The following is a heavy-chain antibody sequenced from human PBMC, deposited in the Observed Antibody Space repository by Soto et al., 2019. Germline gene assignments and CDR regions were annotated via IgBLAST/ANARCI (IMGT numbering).Heavy chain of an antibody. CDR1: GFIFSTYT. V-gene: IGHV3-21*01. CDR2: ISSSSRDI. J-gene: IGHJ6*02. Sequence: GGSLRLSCAASGFIFSTYTINWVRQAPGKGLEWVASISSSSRDIFYADSVKARFTISRDNANSSVDLQMNSLRVGDTAIYYCARGSWGGDGIDVWGQGTTVTVSS. D-gene: IGHD3-16*01. CDR3: ARGSWGGDGIDV.